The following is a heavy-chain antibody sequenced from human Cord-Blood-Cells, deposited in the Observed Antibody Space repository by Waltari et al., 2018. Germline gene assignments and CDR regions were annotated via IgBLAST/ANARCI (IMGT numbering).Heavy chain of an antibody. CDR1: GTSFSCFA. D-gene: IGHD6-13*01. Sequence: QVQLVQSGAEVKKPGCSVKLSCKDSGTSFSCFAISWGRTAAGQGLEWMGEIIPIFGTANYEQKFQGRVTNTADQSTSSASMEPSSPRSEYTAVYYCSPRTIPLIAAAAATPDSWGQGTLVTVSS. V-gene: IGHV1-69*01. CDR2: IIPIFGTA. CDR3: SPRTIPLIAAAAATPDS. J-gene: IGHJ4*02.